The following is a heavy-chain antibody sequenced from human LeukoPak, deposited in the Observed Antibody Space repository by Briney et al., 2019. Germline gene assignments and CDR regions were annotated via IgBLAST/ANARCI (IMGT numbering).Heavy chain of an antibody. CDR3: ARDYYGSGRTDY. V-gene: IGHV4-31*03. CDR2: IYYSGST. CDR1: GGSMIDHY. D-gene: IGHD3-10*01. Sequence: KTSETLSLTCTVSGGSMIDHYWSWIRQHPGKGLEWIGYIYYSGSTYYNPSLKSRVTISVDTSKNQFSLKLSSVTAADTAVYYCARDYYGSGRTDYWGQGTLVTVSS. J-gene: IGHJ4*02.